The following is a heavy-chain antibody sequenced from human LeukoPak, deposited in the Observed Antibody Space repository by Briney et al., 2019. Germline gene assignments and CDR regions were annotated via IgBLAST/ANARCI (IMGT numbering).Heavy chain of an antibody. CDR1: GFTFSSNW. J-gene: IGHJ4*02. CDR3: ARVIAARPGDYFDY. V-gene: IGHV3-7*01. D-gene: IGHD6-6*01. CDR2: IKEDGSEK. Sequence: GGSLRLSCAASGFTFSSNWMSWVRQAPGKGLEWVANIKEDGSEKYYVDSVKGRFIISKDNAKNSVYLQMNSLRVEDTAVYYCARVIAARPGDYFDYWGQGSLVIVSS.